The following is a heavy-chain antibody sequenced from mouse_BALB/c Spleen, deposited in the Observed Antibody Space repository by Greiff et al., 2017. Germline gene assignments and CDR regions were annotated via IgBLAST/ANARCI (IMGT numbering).Heavy chain of an antibody. J-gene: IGHJ1*01. D-gene: IGHD2-14*01. CDR3: ALVRREGYWYFDV. V-gene: IGHV3-6*02. CDR1: GYSITSGYY. CDR2: ISYDGSN. Sequence: ESGPGLVKPSQSLSLTCSVTGYSITSGYYWNWIRQFPGNKLEWMGYISYDGSNNYNPFLKNRISITRGTSKNQFFLKLNSVTTEDTATYYCALVRREGYWYFDVWGAGTTVTVSS.